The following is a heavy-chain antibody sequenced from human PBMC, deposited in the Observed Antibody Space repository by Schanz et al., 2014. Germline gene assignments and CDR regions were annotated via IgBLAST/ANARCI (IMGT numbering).Heavy chain of an antibody. CDR1: GFTFSSYA. J-gene: IGHJ4*02. V-gene: IGHV3-23*01. D-gene: IGHD3-9*01. Sequence: EVQLLESGGGLVQPGGSLRLSCAASGFTFSSYAMSWVRQAPGKGLQWVSSLSGDGGTTHYADSVKGRFTISRDNSKNTLYLQMNSLRAEDTAVYYCAKDHAGSDILTALGNWGQGTLVTVSS. CDR2: LSGDGGTT. CDR3: AKDHAGSDILTALGN.